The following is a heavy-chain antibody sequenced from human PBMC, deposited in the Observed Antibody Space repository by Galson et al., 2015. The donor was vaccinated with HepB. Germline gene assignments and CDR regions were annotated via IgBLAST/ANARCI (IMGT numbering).Heavy chain of an antibody. CDR1: GYTFTTFY. CDR3: ARGPYSSFYYFDY. V-gene: IGHV1-46*01. D-gene: IGHD6-6*01. Sequence: SVKVSCKASGYTFTTFYIHWVRQAPGQGLEWMGIINTSGGSTTYAQKFQGRVTMTRDTSASTVYMELSSLRSGDTAVYYCARGPYSSFYYFDYWGQGTLVTVSS. J-gene: IGHJ4*02. CDR2: INTSGGST.